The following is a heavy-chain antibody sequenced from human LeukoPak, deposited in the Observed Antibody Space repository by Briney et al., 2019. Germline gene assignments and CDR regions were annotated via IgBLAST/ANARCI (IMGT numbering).Heavy chain of an antibody. Sequence: PGGSLRLSCAASGFTVSNNYMSWVRQAPGKGLEWVSSISGVGSTSYADSVKGRFTISRDNSRTTLYLQMDSLRPEDTAVYYCARSGYYYDSSGSSSWGQGTLVTVS. CDR3: ARSGYYYDSSGSSS. CDR2: ISGVGST. V-gene: IGHV3-66*01. D-gene: IGHD3-22*01. J-gene: IGHJ5*02. CDR1: GFTVSNNY.